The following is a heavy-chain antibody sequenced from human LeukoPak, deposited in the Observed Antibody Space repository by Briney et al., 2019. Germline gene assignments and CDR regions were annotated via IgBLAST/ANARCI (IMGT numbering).Heavy chain of an antibody. J-gene: IGHJ3*02. CDR3: ARWVIVVVGAFDI. CDR1: GFTFSSHA. D-gene: IGHD3-22*01. V-gene: IGHV3-23*01. CDR2: IGGRGGST. Sequence: GGSLRLSCAASGFTFSSHAMAWVRQAPGKWLEWVSAIGGRGGSTYYADSVKGRFTISRANAKNSLYLQMNSLRAEDTALYYCARWVIVVVGAFDIWGQGTMVTVSS.